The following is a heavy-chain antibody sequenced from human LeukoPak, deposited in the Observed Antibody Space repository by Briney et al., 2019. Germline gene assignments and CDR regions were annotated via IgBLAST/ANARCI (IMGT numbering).Heavy chain of an antibody. CDR1: GFTFRDYG. CDR3: ARGASYWGDYYYGMDV. CDR2: IWNDGSLE. V-gene: IGHV3-33*01. D-gene: IGHD1-26*01. Sequence: PGGSLRLSCAASGFTFRDYGIHWVRQAPGKGLEWVAVIWNDGSLENYVDSVMGRFTISRDNSENTLYLQMNGLTAEDTAVYYCARGASYWGDYYYGMDVWGQGTRVTVSS. J-gene: IGHJ6*02.